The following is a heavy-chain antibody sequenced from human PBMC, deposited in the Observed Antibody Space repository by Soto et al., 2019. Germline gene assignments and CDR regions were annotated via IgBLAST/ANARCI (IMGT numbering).Heavy chain of an antibody. CDR1: GGTFSSFG. CDR2: IIPVFGRP. Sequence: SVKVSCKASGGTFSSFGISWVRQAPGQGLEWMGGIIPVFGRPNYAQRFRGRLTITADESTNTGYMELIDLRSEDTAVYYCAREGSGYNFWGQGTKVTVSS. D-gene: IGHD5-12*01. V-gene: IGHV1-69*13. J-gene: IGHJ1*01. CDR3: AREGSGYNF.